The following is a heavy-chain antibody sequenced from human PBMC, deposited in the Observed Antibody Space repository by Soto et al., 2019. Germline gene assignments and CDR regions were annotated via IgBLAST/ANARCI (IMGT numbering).Heavy chain of an antibody. CDR3: ATWANSWYASPA. Sequence: QVQLVESGGGVVQPGRSLRLSCAASGFTFSSYGMHWVRQAPGKGLEWVAVISYDGSNKYYADSVKGRFTISRDNSKNTLYLQMNSLRAEDAADYYCATWANSWYASPAWGQGTLVTVSS. J-gene: IGHJ5*02. V-gene: IGHV3-30*03. D-gene: IGHD6-13*01. CDR2: ISYDGSNK. CDR1: GFTFSSYG.